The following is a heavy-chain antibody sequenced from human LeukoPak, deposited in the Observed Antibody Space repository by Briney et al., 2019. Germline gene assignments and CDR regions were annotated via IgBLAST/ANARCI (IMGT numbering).Heavy chain of an antibody. CDR3: AKDIQLST. CDR1: GFTFSVAA. Sequence: GGSLRLSCAASGFTFSVAAMTWVRQAPGKGLEWVSLIGASGESTYYADSVKGRFTISRDNSKNTLSLQMNSLKVEDTAMYFCAKDIQLSTWGLGTMVTVSS. D-gene: IGHD5-24*01. J-gene: IGHJ3*01. CDR2: IGASGEST. V-gene: IGHV3-23*01.